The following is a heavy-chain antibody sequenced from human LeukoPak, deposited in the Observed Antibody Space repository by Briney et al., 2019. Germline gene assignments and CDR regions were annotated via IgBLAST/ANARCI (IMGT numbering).Heavy chain of an antibody. CDR2: ISWNSGSI. D-gene: IGHD1-14*01. V-gene: IGHV3-9*01. CDR1: GFTFDDYA. J-gene: IGHJ4*02. CDR3: AKGTFTGSNRFDY. Sequence: GGSLRLSCAASGFTFDDYAMHWVRQAPGKGLEWVSGISWNSGSIDYADSVKGRFTISRDNAKNSLYLQMNSLRAEDTALYYCAKGTFTGSNRFDYWGQGTLVTVSS.